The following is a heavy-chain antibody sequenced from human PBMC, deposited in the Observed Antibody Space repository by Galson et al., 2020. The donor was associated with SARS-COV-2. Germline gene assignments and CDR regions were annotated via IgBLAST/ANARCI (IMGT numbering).Heavy chain of an antibody. V-gene: IGHV4-34*01. CDR1: GGSFSDYY. J-gene: IGHJ4*02. CDR2: VHHSGTT. CDR3: AGGNRDINRIVVVITEVNYHFDG. D-gene: IGHD3-22*01. Sequence: SETLSLTCAVYGGSFSDYYWTWIRQPPGKGLEWIGEVHHSGTTNYNSSLKSRVTISVDTSKNQFSLKLSSVPAADTAVYYCAGGNRDINRIVVVITEVNYHFDGWGQGTLVT.